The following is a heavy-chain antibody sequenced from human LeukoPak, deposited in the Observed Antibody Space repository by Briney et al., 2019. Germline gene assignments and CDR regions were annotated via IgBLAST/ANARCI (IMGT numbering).Heavy chain of an antibody. J-gene: IGHJ4*02. CDR3: AKDKYYYGSGSFNY. CDR1: GFTVSSNY. D-gene: IGHD3-10*01. CDR2: IYSGGST. V-gene: IGHV3-66*01. Sequence: GGSLRLSCAASGFTVSSNYMSWVRQAPGKGLEWVSVIYSGGSTYYADSVKGRFTISRDNSKNTLYLQMNSLRAEDTAVYYCAKDKYYYGSGSFNYWGQXTLVXVSS.